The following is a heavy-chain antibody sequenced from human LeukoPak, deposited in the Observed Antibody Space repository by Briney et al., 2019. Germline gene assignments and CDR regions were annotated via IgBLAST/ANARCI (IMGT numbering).Heavy chain of an antibody. J-gene: IGHJ6*03. V-gene: IGHV1-2*02. CDR3: ARGRGASGSNRDFYYYYYMDV. CDR2: INPNSGGT. D-gene: IGHD2-15*01. CDR1: GYTFTGYY. Sequence: GASVKVSCKASGYTFTGYYMHWVRQAPGQGLEWMGWINPNSGGTNYAQKFQGRVTMTRDTSAATAYMELSSLRHDDLAEYYCARGRGASGSNRDFYYYYYMDVWGKGTTVTVSS.